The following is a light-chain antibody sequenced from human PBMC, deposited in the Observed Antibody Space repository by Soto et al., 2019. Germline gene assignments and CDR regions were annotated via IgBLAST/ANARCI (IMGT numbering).Light chain of an antibody. V-gene: IGKV1-5*01. CDR2: DAS. CDR1: QSLDKW. Sequence: DIQMTQSPSTLSASVGDRVSISCRASQSLDKWLAWYQQKPGEAPKLLVSDASNLESGVSSRFTGSGSGTEFTLNISSLQPDDFATYYCQQYTRYPYTFGQGTKLEIK. J-gene: IGKJ2*01. CDR3: QQYTRYPYT.